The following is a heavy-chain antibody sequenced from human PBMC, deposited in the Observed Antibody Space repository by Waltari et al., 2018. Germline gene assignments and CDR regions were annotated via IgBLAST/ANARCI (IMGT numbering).Heavy chain of an antibody. D-gene: IGHD2-8*01. Sequence: QVQLQQSGPGLVKPSQTLSLTCAISGDSVSSNSAAWNWIRQSPSRGLEWLGRTYYRSKWYNDDAVSVKSRITSNPDTSKNQFSLQLNSVTPEDTAVYYCARDLGILMGIENWFDPWGQGTLVTVSS. V-gene: IGHV6-1*01. CDR3: ARDLGILMGIENWFDP. J-gene: IGHJ5*02. CDR1: GDSVSSNSAA. CDR2: TYYRSKWYN.